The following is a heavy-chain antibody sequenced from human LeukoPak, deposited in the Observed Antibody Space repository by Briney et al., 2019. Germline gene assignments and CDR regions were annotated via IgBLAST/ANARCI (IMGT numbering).Heavy chain of an antibody. J-gene: IGHJ4*02. CDR1: GYTFTSYD. CDR3: ARASYSGSYLDY. Sequence: ASVKFSCKASGYTFTSYDINWVRQATGQGLEWMGWMNPNSGNTGYAQKFQGRVTMTRNTSISTAYMELSSLRSEDTAVYYCARASYSGSYLDYWGQGTLVTVSS. CDR2: MNPNSGNT. V-gene: IGHV1-8*01. D-gene: IGHD1-26*01.